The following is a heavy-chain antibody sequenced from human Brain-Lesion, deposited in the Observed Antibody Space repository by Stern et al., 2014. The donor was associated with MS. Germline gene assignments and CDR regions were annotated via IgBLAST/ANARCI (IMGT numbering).Heavy chain of an antibody. CDR1: GYIFTGYY. J-gene: IGHJ6*02. CDR2: IKPNTGGK. Sequence: VQLVESGAEVKKPGASVKVSCKTSGYIFTGYYIHWVRQAPGQGLEWMAGIKPNTGGKQYAQNFQGRVTMSRDTSISTAYVELSSLTSDDTAVYYCARDQRGITIFGVVTDYYYLGMDVWGQGTTVTVSS. V-gene: IGHV1-2*02. D-gene: IGHD3-3*01. CDR3: ARDQRGITIFGVVTDYYYLGMDV.